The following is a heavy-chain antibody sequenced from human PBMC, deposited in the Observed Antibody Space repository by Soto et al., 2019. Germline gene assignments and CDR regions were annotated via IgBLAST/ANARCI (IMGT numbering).Heavy chain of an antibody. CDR1: GYTFTNYV. J-gene: IGHJ3*02. D-gene: IGHD2-2*01. Sequence: QVQLVQSGAEEKKPGASVKVSCKAFGYTFTNYVIHWVRQAPGQRLEWMGWINTGSGNTKYSQKFQCRVTITRDTSATTAYMELSSLRFEDTDVYYWARVPMYQPLIAFDIWGQGTMVTVSS. CDR2: INTGSGNT. CDR3: ARVPMYQPLIAFDI. V-gene: IGHV1-3*04.